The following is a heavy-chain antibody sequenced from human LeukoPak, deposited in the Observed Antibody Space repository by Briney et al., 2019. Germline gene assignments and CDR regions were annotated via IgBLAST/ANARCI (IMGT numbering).Heavy chain of an antibody. D-gene: IGHD6-19*01. CDR1: GFTFSSYG. J-gene: IGHJ4*02. CDR2: IRYDGSNK. Sequence: GGSLRLSCAASGFTFSSYGMHWVRQAPGKGLEWVAFIRYDGSNKYYADSVKGRFTISRYNSKNTLYLQMNSLRAEDTAVYYCAKEIIAVAGPGDYWGQGTLVTVSS. V-gene: IGHV3-30*02. CDR3: AKEIIAVAGPGDY.